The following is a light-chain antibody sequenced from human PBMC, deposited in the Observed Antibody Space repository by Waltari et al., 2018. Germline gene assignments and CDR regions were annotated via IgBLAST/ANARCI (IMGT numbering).Light chain of an antibody. Sequence: SYDLTQPPSVSVSPGQTARLPCPGPALAHHYHHWYQQKAGQAPVVMIYKDTQRPSGIPERFSGSSSGTTVTLTIRGVQAEDEADYYCQSVDSSASYVIFGGGTKLTVL. J-gene: IGLJ2*01. V-gene: IGLV3-25*03. CDR1: ALAHHY. CDR2: KDT. CDR3: QSVDSSASYVI.